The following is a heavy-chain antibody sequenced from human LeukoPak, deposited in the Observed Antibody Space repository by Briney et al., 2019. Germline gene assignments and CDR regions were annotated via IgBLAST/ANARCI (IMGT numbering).Heavy chain of an antibody. CDR2: IWYDGSNK. Sequence: GGSLRLSCAASGFTFSSYGMHWVRQAPGKGLEWVAVIWYDGSNKYYADSVKGRFTISRDNSKNTLYLQMNSLRAEDTAVYYCARYLGYLFALNSGYADGMDVWGQGTTVTVSS. CDR1: GFTFSSYG. V-gene: IGHV3-33*01. J-gene: IGHJ6*02. CDR3: ARYLGYLFALNSGYADGMDV. D-gene: IGHD5-12*01.